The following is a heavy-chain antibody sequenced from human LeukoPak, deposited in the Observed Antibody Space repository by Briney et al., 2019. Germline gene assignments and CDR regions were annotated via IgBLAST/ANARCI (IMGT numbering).Heavy chain of an antibody. V-gene: IGHV1-69*05. CDR1: GGTFSSYA. D-gene: IGHD6-13*01. CDR3: ARIAAAGQNWFGP. J-gene: IGHJ5*02. CDR2: IIPIFGTA. Sequence: ASVKVSCKASGGTFSSYAISWVRQAPGQGLEWMGGIIPIFGTANYAQKFQGRVTITTDESTRTAYMELSSLRSEDTAVYYCARIAAAGQNWFGPWGQGTLVTVSS.